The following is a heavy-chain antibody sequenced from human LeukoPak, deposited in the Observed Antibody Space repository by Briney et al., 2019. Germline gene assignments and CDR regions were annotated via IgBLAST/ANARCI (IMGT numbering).Heavy chain of an antibody. D-gene: IGHD2-15*01. V-gene: IGHV3-48*01. CDR1: GFTFSSYS. J-gene: IGHJ6*02. Sequence: GGSLRLSCAASGFTFSSYSMNWVRQAPGKGLEWVSYSSSSSRTIYYADSVKGRFTISRDNAKNTLYLQMNSLRAEDTAVYYCAIGLRGGSSLTYYYYGMDVWGQGTTVTVSS. CDR2: SSSSSRTI. CDR3: AIGLRGGSSLTYYYYGMDV.